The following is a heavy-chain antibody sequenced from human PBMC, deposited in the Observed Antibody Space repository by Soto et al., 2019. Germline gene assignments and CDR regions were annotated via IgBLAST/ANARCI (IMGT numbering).Heavy chain of an antibody. CDR1: GYTFTTYG. D-gene: IGHD1-1*01. Sequence: QVHLVQTGAEVKKPGASVKVSSKGSGYTFTTYGITWVRQAPGQGLEWMGWISAHNGNTNNAQKLQGRVTVTRDTSTSTTYMELRSLRSDDTAVYYCARGRYGDYWGQGALVTVSS. CDR2: ISAHNGNT. V-gene: IGHV1-18*01. CDR3: ARGRYGDY. J-gene: IGHJ4*02.